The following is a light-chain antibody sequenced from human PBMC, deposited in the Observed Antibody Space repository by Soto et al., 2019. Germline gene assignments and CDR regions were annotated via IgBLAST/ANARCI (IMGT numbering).Light chain of an antibody. J-gene: IGKJ5*01. Sequence: EIVLTQSPGTLSLSPGERATLSCRASQSGSDSYLAWYQQKPGQPPRLLIYGASIRATGIPDRFSGSGSGTDFTLTISRLEPEDFALHYCQQYGSSAPITFGQGTRLAIK. CDR1: QSGSDSY. CDR2: GAS. CDR3: QQYGSSAPIT. V-gene: IGKV3-20*01.